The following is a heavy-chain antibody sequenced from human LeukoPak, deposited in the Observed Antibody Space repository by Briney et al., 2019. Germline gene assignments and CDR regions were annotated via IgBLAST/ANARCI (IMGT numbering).Heavy chain of an antibody. V-gene: IGHV3-9*03. CDR1: GFTFDDYA. J-gene: IGHJ4*02. CDR2: ISWNSGSI. CDR3: AKDIRDGYSYGAIDY. D-gene: IGHD5-18*01. Sequence: GGSLRLSCAASGFTFDDYAMHWVRQAPGKGLEWVSGISWNSGSIGYAASVKGRFTISRDNAKNSLYLQMNSLRAEDMALYYCAKDIRDGYSYGAIDYWGQGTLVTVSS.